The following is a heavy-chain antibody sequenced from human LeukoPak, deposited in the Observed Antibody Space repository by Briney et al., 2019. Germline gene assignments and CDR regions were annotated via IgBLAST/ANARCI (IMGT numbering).Heavy chain of an antibody. CDR1: GYNLIELS. D-gene: IGHD3-10*01. V-gene: IGHV1-24*01. CDR3: ATYRGDYHGGHYYYYMDV. CDR2: SDPEKGEA. Sequence: GASVKVSCKVSGYNLIELSIHWVRQAPGKGLEWMGGSDPEKGEAIYAQKFQGRLTMTEDTSTDTAYMELSSLRSEDTAVYFCATYRGDYHGGHYYYYMDVWGKGTTVTVSS. J-gene: IGHJ6*03.